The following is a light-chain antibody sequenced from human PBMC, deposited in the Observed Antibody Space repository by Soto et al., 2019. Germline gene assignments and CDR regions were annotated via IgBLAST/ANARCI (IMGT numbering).Light chain of an antibody. V-gene: IGKV1-5*03. CDR2: KAS. J-gene: IGKJ1*01. CDR1: QNINSW. Sequence: DIQITQSPSTVSASLGDRVTITCRASQNINSWLAWYQQKPGKAPNLLIYKASSLENGVPSRFSGSGSGTEFTLTISSLEPEDFAVYYCQQYGSSGTFGQGTKVDIK. CDR3: QQYGSSGT.